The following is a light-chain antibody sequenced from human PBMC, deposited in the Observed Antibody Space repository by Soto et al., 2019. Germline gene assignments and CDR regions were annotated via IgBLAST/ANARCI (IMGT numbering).Light chain of an antibody. CDR1: QSISGW. J-gene: IGKJ5*01. Sequence: DIQMTQSPSTLSASVGDRVTITCRASQSISGWLAWYQQKPGKAPKLLIYDASSLESGVPSRFSGSGSGTEFTLTISSLQSEDFAVYYCQQYNNWPPITFGQGTRLEIK. V-gene: IGKV1-5*01. CDR3: QQYNNWPPIT. CDR2: DAS.